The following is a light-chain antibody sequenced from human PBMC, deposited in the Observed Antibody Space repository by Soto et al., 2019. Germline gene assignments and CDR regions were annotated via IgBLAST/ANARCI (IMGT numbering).Light chain of an antibody. CDR2: SND. CDR3: AAWDDSLNGWV. Sequence: QSVLTQPPSASGTPGQRVPISCSGSSSNIGTNTVNWYQQLPGTAPKLLIYSNDQRLSGVPDRFSGSKSGTSASLAISGLQSEDEADYYCAAWDDSLNGWVFGGGTKLTVL. J-gene: IGLJ3*02. CDR1: SSNIGTNT. V-gene: IGLV1-44*01.